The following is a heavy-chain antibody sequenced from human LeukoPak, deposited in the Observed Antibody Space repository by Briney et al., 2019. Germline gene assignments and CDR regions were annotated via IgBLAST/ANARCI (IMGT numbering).Heavy chain of an antibody. V-gene: IGHV3-9*01. Sequence: GGSLRLSCAASGFSFDDYAMHWVRQAPGKGLEWVSGISWNSDTIGYADSVKGRFTISRDNAKNSLYLQMNGLRAEDTALYYCAKDISGTYLAALDYWGQGTLVTVSS. CDR2: ISWNSDTI. D-gene: IGHD1-26*01. CDR3: AKDISGTYLAALDY. CDR1: GFSFDDYA. J-gene: IGHJ4*02.